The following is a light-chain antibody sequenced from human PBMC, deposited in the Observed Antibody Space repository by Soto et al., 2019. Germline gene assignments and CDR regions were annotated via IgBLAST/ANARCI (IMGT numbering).Light chain of an antibody. CDR3: CSYPGVTPYHD. CDR1: SSDVGSYNL. J-gene: IGLJ1*01. CDR2: GGT. V-gene: IGLV2-23*01. Sequence: QSVLTQPASVSGSPGQSITISCTGTSSDVGSYNLVSWYQQHPGEAPKLVIYGGTKRPSGVSNRFSGSKSGNTASLTISGLQAEDVADYYCCSYPGVTPYHDFGPGTKVNVL.